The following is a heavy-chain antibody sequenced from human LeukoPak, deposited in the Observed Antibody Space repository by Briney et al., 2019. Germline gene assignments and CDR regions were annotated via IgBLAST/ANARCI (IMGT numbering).Heavy chain of an antibody. CDR2: ISSSSSYI. CDR1: GFTFSSYS. CDR3: ARDRGWGIAVAGTAHNFDY. Sequence: GGSLRLSCAASGFTFSSYSMNWVRQAPGKGLEWVSSISSSSSYIYYADSVKGRFTISRDNAKNSLYLQMNSLRAEDTAVYYCARDRGWGIAVAGTAHNFDYWGQGTLVTVFS. V-gene: IGHV3-21*01. D-gene: IGHD6-19*01. J-gene: IGHJ4*02.